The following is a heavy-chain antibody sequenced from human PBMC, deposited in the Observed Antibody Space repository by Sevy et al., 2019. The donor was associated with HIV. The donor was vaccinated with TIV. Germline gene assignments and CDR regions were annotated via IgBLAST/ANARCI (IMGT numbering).Heavy chain of an antibody. V-gene: IGHV1-46*01. CDR1: RYRFTSYY. D-gene: IGHD6-19*01. CDR2: TNPSSGST. Sequence: ASVKVSCKASRYRFTSYYMHWVRQAPGQGLEWMGITNPSSGSTTYAQKLQGRVTMTRDTSTNTVYMELSSLRFEDTAVYYCAREGISVSGLTGYFDLWGRGTLVTVSS. J-gene: IGHJ2*01. CDR3: AREGISVSGLTGYFDL.